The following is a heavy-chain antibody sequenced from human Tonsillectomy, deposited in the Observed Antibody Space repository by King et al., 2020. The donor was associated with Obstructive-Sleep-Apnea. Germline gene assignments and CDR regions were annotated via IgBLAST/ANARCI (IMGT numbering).Heavy chain of an antibody. CDR3: ARGGLYGGNSYYYYYYGMDV. CDR2: INHSGST. Sequence: VQLQQWGAGLLKPSETLSLTCAVYGGSFSGYYWSWIRQPPGKGLEWIGEINHSGSTNYNPSLKSRVTISVDTSKNQFSLKLSSVTAADTAVYYCARGGLYGGNSYYYYYYGMDVWGQGTTVTVSS. CDR1: GGSFSGYY. D-gene: IGHD4-23*01. V-gene: IGHV4-34*01. J-gene: IGHJ6*02.